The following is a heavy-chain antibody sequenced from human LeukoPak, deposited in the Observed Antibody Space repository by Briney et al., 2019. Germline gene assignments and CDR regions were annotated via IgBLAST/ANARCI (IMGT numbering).Heavy chain of an antibody. V-gene: IGHV4-30-4*01. Sequence: SETLSLTCTVSGGSISSGDYYWSWIRQHPRKGLEWIGYIYYSGSTYYNPSLKSRVTISVDTSKNQFSLKLSSVTAADTAVYYCASHSSSWDAFDIWGQGTMVTVSS. D-gene: IGHD6-13*01. CDR3: ASHSSSWDAFDI. CDR1: GGSISSGDYY. J-gene: IGHJ3*02. CDR2: IYYSGST.